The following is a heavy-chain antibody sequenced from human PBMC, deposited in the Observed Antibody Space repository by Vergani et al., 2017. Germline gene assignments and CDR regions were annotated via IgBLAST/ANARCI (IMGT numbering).Heavy chain of an antibody. D-gene: IGHD6-19*01. Sequence: EVQLVQSGAEVKKPGESLRISCKGSRYSFTSYWISWVRQMPGKGLEWMGRIDPSDSYTNYSPSFQGHVTISADKSISTAYLQWSSLKASDTAMYYCARQVAVAGKWWGPYYYYGMDGWGQGTTVTVSS. CDR1: RYSFTSYW. CDR2: IDPSDSYT. V-gene: IGHV5-10-1*01. J-gene: IGHJ6*02. CDR3: ARQVAVAGKWWGPYYYYGMDG.